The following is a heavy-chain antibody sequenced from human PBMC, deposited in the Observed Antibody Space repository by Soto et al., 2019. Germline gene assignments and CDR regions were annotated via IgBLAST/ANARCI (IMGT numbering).Heavy chain of an antibody. Sequence: LSLTCTVSGGSISNYYWSWIRQPPGKGLEWIGYIYYSGSATYNPSLKSRVTISVDTSKNQFSLKLTSVTAADTAVYYCAIDRLTYQQLGGYYYYAMDVWGQGTMVTVSS. CDR1: GGSISNYY. CDR2: IYYSGSA. CDR3: AIDRLTYQQLGGYYYYAMDV. J-gene: IGHJ6*02. D-gene: IGHD6-13*01. V-gene: IGHV4-59*01.